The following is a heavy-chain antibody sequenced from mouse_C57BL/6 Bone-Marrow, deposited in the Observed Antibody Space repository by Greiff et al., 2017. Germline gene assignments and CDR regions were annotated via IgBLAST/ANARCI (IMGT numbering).Heavy chain of an antibody. CDR2: IYPGDGDT. CDR1: GYAFSSSW. J-gene: IGHJ2*01. D-gene: IGHD2-12*01. V-gene: IGHV1-82*01. CDR3: ARQELRLYY. Sequence: QVQLQPSGPELVKPGASVKISCKASGYAFSSSWMNWVKQRPGKGLEWIGRIYPGDGDTNYNGKFKGKATLTADKSSSTAYMQLSSLTSEDSAVYFCARQELRLYYWGQGTTLTVSS.